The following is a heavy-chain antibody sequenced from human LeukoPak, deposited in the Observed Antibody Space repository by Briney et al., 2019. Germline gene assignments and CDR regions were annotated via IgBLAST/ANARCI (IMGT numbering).Heavy chain of an antibody. CDR2: INQDGSEK. D-gene: IGHD1-14*01. CDR3: ARETNGRHYDY. J-gene: IGHJ4*02. V-gene: IGHV3-7*01. CDR1: GFTFSSYW. Sequence: GGSLRLSCAASGFTFSSYWMSWVRQAPGEGLERVANINQDGSEKYYVDSVKGRFTISRDNAKNSLYLQMNSLRAEDTAVFYCARETNGRHYDYWGQGTLLTVSS.